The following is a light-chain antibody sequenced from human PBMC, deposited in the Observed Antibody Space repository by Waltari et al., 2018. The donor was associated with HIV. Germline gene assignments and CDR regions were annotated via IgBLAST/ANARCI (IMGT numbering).Light chain of an antibody. V-gene: IGKV2-28*01. J-gene: IGKJ5*01. CDR3: MQGLETPT. Sequence: DIVMTQSPLALPVTPGEPASISCSSSPSLLQENEYNYLDWYVQKPGQSRQLMIYLGSLRATGVPDRFIGSGSGTDVTLKISRGEAEDVGVYYCMQGLETPTFGQGTRLEIK. CDR2: LGS. CDR1: PSLLQENEYNY.